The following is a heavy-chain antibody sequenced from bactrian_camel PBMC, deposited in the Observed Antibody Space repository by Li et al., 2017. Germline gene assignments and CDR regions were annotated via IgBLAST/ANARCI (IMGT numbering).Heavy chain of an antibody. CDR2: IASGGGTT. J-gene: IGHJ6*01. Sequence: VQLVESGGGLVQPGGSLRLSCAASGFTFSSDAMSWVRQAPGKGLEWVSAIASGGGTTYYSDSVRGRFTLSRDNAKNTMWLQMNSLKAEDTAVYYCAAEGDYSDIDVGADFGYWGQGTQVTVS. CDR1: GFTFSSDA. D-gene: IGHD4*01. V-gene: IGHV3S40*01. CDR3: AAEGDYSDIDVGADFGY.